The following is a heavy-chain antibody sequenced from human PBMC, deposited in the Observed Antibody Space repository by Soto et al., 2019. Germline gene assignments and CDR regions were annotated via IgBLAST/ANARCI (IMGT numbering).Heavy chain of an antibody. J-gene: IGHJ6*02. CDR2: IWYDGSNK. CDR1: GFTFSSHG. Sequence: QVQLVESGGGVVQPGRSLRLSCAASGFTFSSHGMHWVRQAPGKGLEWVAVIWYDGSNKYYADSVKGRFTISRDNSKDILNLQMNSLRAEDTAVYYCARSPQQHYDFWSGYYLLYYYYGMDVWGQGTTVTVSS. D-gene: IGHD3-3*01. V-gene: IGHV3-33*01. CDR3: ARSPQQHYDFWSGYYLLYYYYGMDV.